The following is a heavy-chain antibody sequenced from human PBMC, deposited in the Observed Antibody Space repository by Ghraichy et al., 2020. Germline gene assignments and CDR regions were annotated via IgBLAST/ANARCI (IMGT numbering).Heavy chain of an antibody. D-gene: IGHD2-15*01. Sequence: GGSLRLSCAASGFTFSSYSMNWVRQAPGKGLEWVSYISSSSSTIYYVDSVKGRFTISRDNAKNSLYLQMNSLRDEDTAVYYCAREGYCSGGSCYWFDPWGQGTLVTVSS. CDR1: GFTFSSYS. J-gene: IGHJ5*02. CDR2: ISSSSSTI. V-gene: IGHV3-48*02. CDR3: AREGYCSGGSCYWFDP.